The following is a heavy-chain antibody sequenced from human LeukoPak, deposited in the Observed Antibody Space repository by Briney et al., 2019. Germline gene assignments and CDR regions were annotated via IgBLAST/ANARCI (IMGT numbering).Heavy chain of an antibody. CDR1: GGSISSYY. CDR2: IYYSGST. V-gene: IGHV4-59*01. D-gene: IGHD4-17*01. J-gene: IGHJ5*02. CDR3: AREIYGDWFDP. Sequence: PSETLSLTCTVSGGSISSYYWSWIRQPPGKGLEWIGYIYYSGSTNYNPSLKSRVTISVDTSKNQFSLKLSSVTAADTAVYYCAREIYGDWFDPWGQGTLVIVSS.